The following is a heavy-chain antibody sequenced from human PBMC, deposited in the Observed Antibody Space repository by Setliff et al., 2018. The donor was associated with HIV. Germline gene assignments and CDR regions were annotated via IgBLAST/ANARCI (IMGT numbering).Heavy chain of an antibody. CDR2: IYNAGRI. V-gene: IGHV4-59*11. Sequence: PSETLSLTCSFSGGSISSHYWSWIRQTPGKGLEWIGTIYNAGRISYNPSLRSRVTFSVDTSKNQFSLNLRSVTAADTAVYYCARISQLLDYAMDVWGQGTTVTVSS. D-gene: IGHD6-13*01. CDR3: ARISQLLDYAMDV. CDR1: GGSISSHY. J-gene: IGHJ6*01.